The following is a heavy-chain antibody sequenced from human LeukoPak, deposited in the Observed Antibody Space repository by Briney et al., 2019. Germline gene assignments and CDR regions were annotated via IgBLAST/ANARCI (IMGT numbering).Heavy chain of an antibody. Sequence: ASVKFSCKASGYTFTSYDINWVRQATGQGLEWMGWMNPNSGNTGYAQKFQGRVTMTRNTSISTAYMELSSLRSEDTAVYYCARGRADWNYALDYYYYMDVWGKGTTVTVSS. CDR2: MNPNSGNT. CDR1: GYTFTSYD. D-gene: IGHD1-7*01. J-gene: IGHJ6*03. CDR3: ARGRADWNYALDYYYYMDV. V-gene: IGHV1-8*01.